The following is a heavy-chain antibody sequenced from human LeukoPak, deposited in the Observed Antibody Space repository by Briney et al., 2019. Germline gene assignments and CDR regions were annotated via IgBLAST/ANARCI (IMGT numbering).Heavy chain of an antibody. J-gene: IGHJ4*02. CDR2: ISDSGGTT. CDR3: AKHSYRVDSFTDY. Sequence: PGGSLRLSCAAPGITFSTYAMSLVRQAPGKGLEWVSGISDSGGTTYYADSVKGRFTISRDNSKNTLYLQMNSLRAEDTAVYYCAKHSYRVDSFTDYWGQGTLVTVSS. V-gene: IGHV3-23*01. D-gene: IGHD5-12*01. CDR1: GITFSTYA.